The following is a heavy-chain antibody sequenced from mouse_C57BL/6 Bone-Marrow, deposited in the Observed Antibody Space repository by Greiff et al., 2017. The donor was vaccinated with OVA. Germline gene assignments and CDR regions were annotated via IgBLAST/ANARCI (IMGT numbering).Heavy chain of an antibody. CDR1: GFSLTSYG. CDR3: ARGILDD. CDR2: IWRGGST. V-gene: IGHV2-2*01. Sequence: QVQLQQSGPGLVQPSQSLSITCTVSGFSLTSYGVHWVRQSPGKGLEWLGVIWRGGSTDYNAAFISRLSISKDNSKSQVFFKMNSLQADDTAIYYCARGILDDWGQGTTLTVSS. J-gene: IGHJ2*01.